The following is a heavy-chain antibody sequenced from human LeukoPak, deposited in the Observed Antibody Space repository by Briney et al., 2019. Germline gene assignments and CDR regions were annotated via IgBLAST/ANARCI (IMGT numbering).Heavy chain of an antibody. Sequence: ASVKVSCKASGYTFTGYYMHWVRQAPGQGLEWMGWINPNSGGTNYAQKFQGRVTMTRDTSISTAYTELSSLRSDDTAVYYCARLCGGECYSPASDYWGQGTLVTVSS. J-gene: IGHJ4*02. V-gene: IGHV1-2*02. CDR3: ARLCGGECYSPASDY. D-gene: IGHD2-21*01. CDR2: INPNSGGT. CDR1: GYTFTGYY.